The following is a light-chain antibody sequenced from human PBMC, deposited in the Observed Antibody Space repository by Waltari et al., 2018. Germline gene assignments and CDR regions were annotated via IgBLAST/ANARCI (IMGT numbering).Light chain of an antibody. V-gene: IGKV2-28*01. Sequence: DIVMTQTPLSLPVTLGEPASISCRSSQSLLSSNGYNYLNWYLQKPGQSPQLLIYYGSNRASGVPDRFSGSGSGTDFKMKISRVEDEEVGVYYCMQALETPWKFGKGKKVEIK. CDR1: QSLLSSNGYNY. CDR3: MQALETPWK. CDR2: YGS. J-gene: IGKJ1*01.